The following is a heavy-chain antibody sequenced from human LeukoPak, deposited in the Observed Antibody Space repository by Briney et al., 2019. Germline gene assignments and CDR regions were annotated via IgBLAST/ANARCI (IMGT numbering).Heavy chain of an antibody. Sequence: GASVKVSCKASGYTFTGYYMHWVRQAPGQGLEWTGWINPNSGGTNYAQKFQGRVTMTRDTSISTAYMELSRLRSDDTAVYYCARVGGSRWLHRAFDIWGQGTMVTVSS. V-gene: IGHV1-2*02. CDR2: INPNSGGT. CDR1: GYTFTGYY. D-gene: IGHD5-24*01. CDR3: ARVGGSRWLHRAFDI. J-gene: IGHJ3*02.